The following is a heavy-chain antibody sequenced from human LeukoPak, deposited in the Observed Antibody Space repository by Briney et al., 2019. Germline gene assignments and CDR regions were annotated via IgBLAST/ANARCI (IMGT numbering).Heavy chain of an antibody. J-gene: IGHJ5*02. CDR2: IYYSGGT. Sequence: SETLSLTCTLSDGSISGYCRSGIREARRNGLERTGYIYYSGGTNYNPSLKSRVTISVDTSKNQFSLKLSSVTAADTAVYYCARPRNYPPNWFDPWGQGTLVTVSS. CDR3: ARPRNYPPNWFDP. D-gene: IGHD1-7*01. V-gene: IGHV4-59*08. CDR1: DGSISGYC.